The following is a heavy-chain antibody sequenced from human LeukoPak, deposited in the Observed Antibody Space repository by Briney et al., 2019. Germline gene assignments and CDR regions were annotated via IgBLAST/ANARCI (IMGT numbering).Heavy chain of an antibody. D-gene: IGHD2-2*01. CDR1: GGSISSGGYY. V-gene: IGHV4-31*03. Sequence: PSETLSLTCTVSGGSISSGGYYWSWIRQHPGKGLEWIGYIYYSGSTYYNPSLKSRVTISVDTSKNQFSLKLSSVTASDTAVYYCAIEIPAATTNWFDPWGQGTLVTVSS. CDR3: AIEIPAATTNWFDP. J-gene: IGHJ5*02. CDR2: IYYSGST.